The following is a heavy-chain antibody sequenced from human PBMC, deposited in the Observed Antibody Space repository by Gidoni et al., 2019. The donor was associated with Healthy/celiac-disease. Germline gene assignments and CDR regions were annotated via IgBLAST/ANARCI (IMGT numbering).Heavy chain of an antibody. CDR3: AKPYPADYGDHGPVEFDY. CDR1: GFTFSSYA. J-gene: IGHJ4*02. CDR2: ISGSGGST. V-gene: IGHV3-23*01. Sequence: EVQLLESGGGLVQPGGSLRLHCAASGFTFSSYAMSWVRQAPGKGLGWASAISGSGGSTYYADSVTGRFTISRDNSKNTLYLQMNSLRAEDTAVYYCAKPYPADYGDHGPVEFDYWGQGTLVTVSS. D-gene: IGHD4-17*01.